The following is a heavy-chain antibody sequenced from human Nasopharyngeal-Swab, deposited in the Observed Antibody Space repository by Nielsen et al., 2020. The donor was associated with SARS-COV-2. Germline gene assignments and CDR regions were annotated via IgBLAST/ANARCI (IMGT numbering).Heavy chain of an antibody. Sequence: VRQAPGKGLEWIGEIYHSGSTNYNPSLKSRVTISVDKSKNQFSLKLSSVTAADTAVYYCARGRGQLAIFYSGYDYFDYWGQGTLVTVSS. CDR2: IYHSGST. CDR3: ARGRGQLAIFYSGYDYFDY. D-gene: IGHD5-12*01. J-gene: IGHJ4*02. V-gene: IGHV4-4*02.